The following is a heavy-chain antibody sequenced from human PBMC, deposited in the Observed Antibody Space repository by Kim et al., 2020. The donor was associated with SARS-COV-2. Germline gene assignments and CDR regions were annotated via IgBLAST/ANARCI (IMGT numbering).Heavy chain of an antibody. J-gene: IGHJ6*02. CDR1: GFTFTSSA. D-gene: IGHD3-3*01. CDR3: AAEEYDFWSGFYGMDV. V-gene: IGHV1-58*01. Sequence: SVKVSCKASGFTFTSSAVQWVRQARGQRLEWIGWIVVGSGNTNYAQKFQERVTITRDMSTSTAYMELSSLRSEDTAVYYCAAEEYDFWSGFYGMDVWGQGTTVTVSS. CDR2: IVVGSGNT.